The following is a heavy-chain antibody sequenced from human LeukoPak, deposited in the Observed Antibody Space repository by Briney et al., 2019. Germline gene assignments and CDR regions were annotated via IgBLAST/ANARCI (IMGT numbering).Heavy chain of an antibody. CDR2: IIPIFGTA. J-gene: IGHJ6*02. D-gene: IGHD2-2*01. Sequence: SVTVSCTASGGTFSSYAISWVRQAPGQGLEWMGGIIPIFGTANYAQKFQGRVTITADESTSTAYMELSSPRSGDTAVYYCARDPIAWAAMRPKGHYYYYGMDVWGQGTTVTVSS. V-gene: IGHV1-69*13. CDR1: GGTFSSYA. CDR3: ARDPIAWAAMRPKGHYYYYGMDV.